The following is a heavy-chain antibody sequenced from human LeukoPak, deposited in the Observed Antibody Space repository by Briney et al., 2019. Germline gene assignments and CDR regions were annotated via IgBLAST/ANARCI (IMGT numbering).Heavy chain of an antibody. D-gene: IGHD4-23*01. J-gene: IGHJ5*02. V-gene: IGHV4-4*07. CDR1: GRSLSRYY. CDR3: AGPTEVTRGWFDP. CDR2: IYTSGST. Sequence: PSETLSLTCTLSGRSLSRYYWSWIRQPAARGVEWIGRIYTSGSTNYNPSLKHRVTNYVDTPKNQSSLKLSSLTAADTAVYYCAGPTEVTRGWFDPWGQGSLVTVSS.